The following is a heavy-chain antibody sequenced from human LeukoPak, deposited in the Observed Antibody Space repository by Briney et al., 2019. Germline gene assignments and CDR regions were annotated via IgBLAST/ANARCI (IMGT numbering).Heavy chain of an antibody. Sequence: EASVKVSCKASGGTFSSYAISWVRQAPGQGLEWMGGIIPIFGTANYAQKFQGRVTITADKSTSTAYMELSSLRSEDTAVYYCARDPYYYGSGSASFDYWGQGTLVTVSS. V-gene: IGHV1-69*06. CDR1: GGTFSSYA. J-gene: IGHJ4*02. CDR3: ARDPYYYGSGSASFDY. D-gene: IGHD3-10*01. CDR2: IIPIFGTA.